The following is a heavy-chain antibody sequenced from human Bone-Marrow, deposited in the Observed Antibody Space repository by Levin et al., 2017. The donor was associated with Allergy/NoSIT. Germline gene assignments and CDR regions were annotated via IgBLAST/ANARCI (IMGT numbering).Heavy chain of an antibody. Sequence: SETLSLTCVVSGSSISSGYNWGWIRQSPGKGLEWLGSIYHSGSTYYNPSLKSRVTISVDTSKNQFSLKLSSVTAADTAVYYCARAGMITFGGSQFDYWGQGTRVTVSS. CDR1: GSSISSGYN. CDR2: IYHSGST. V-gene: IGHV4-38-2*01. CDR3: ARAGMITFGGSQFDY. D-gene: IGHD3-16*01. J-gene: IGHJ4*02.